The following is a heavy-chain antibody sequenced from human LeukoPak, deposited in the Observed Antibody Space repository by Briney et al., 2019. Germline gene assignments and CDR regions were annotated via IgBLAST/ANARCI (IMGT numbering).Heavy chain of an antibody. V-gene: IGHV3-48*01. J-gene: IGHJ4*02. CDR3: AKQSLSCSGGSCYSDY. CDR1: GFIFSGYS. D-gene: IGHD2-15*01. Sequence: PGGSLRLSCAASGFIFSGYSMNWVRQAPGKGLEWVSYISSSSTTIHYADSVKGRFTISRDNAKNSLYLQMNSLRAEDTAVYYCAKQSLSCSGGSCYSDYWGQGTLVTVSS. CDR2: ISSSSTTI.